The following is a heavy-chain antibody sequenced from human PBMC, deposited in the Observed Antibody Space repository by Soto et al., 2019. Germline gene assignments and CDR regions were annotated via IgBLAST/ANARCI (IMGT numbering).Heavy chain of an antibody. CDR3: ARERYNWNEDKYYYYGMDV. CDR2: INPSGGST. D-gene: IGHD1-20*01. Sequence: QVQLVQSGAEVKKPGASVKVSCKASGYTFTSYYMHWVRQAPGQGLERMGIINPSGGSTSYAQKVQGRDTMTRDTSTSTVYMELSSLRSEDTAVYYCARERYNWNEDKYYYYGMDVWGQGTTVTVSS. CDR1: GYTFTSYY. V-gene: IGHV1-46*01. J-gene: IGHJ6*02.